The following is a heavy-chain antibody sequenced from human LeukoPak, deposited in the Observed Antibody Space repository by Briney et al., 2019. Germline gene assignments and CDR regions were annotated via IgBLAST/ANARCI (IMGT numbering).Heavy chain of an antibody. CDR3: ARRAGGYSHPYDY. Sequence: GGSLRLSCAASGFTFSSYAMSWVRQPPGKGLEWVSTISLIGGSTYYADSVKGRFTTSRDNSKNTVYLQMNSLRADDTAVYYCARRAGGYSHPYDYWGQGILVTVSS. CDR1: GFTFSSYA. V-gene: IGHV3-23*01. D-gene: IGHD4-23*01. J-gene: IGHJ4*02. CDR2: ISLIGGST.